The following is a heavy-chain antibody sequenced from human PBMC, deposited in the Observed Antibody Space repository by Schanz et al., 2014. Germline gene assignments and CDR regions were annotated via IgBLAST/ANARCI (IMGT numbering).Heavy chain of an antibody. V-gene: IGHV3-23*04. CDR1: GFTFGNYA. CDR2: ISGSGSTT. D-gene: IGHD2-8*01. Sequence: DVQLVDSGGDLVQPGGSLRLSCAASGFTFGNYAMNWVRQAPGKGLEWVSTISGSGSTTYYADSVKGRFTISRDNSRNPLSLQMNSLRAEDTPVYYCTKDTIGYQKPIDVWGQGTTVTVS. CDR3: TKDTIGYQKPIDV. J-gene: IGHJ6*02.